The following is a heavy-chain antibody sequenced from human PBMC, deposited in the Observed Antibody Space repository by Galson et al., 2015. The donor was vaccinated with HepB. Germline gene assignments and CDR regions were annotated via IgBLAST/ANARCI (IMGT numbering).Heavy chain of an antibody. CDR2: ISSSSSYI. Sequence: SLRLSCAASGFTFSSYSMNWVRQAPGKGLEWVSSISSSSSYIYYADSVKGRFTISRDNAKNSLYLQMNSLRAEDTAVYYCARDPPVSYYDILTGYYIEDYWGQGTLVTVSS. J-gene: IGHJ4*02. CDR3: ARDPPVSYYDILTGYYIEDY. D-gene: IGHD3-9*01. CDR1: GFTFSSYS. V-gene: IGHV3-21*01.